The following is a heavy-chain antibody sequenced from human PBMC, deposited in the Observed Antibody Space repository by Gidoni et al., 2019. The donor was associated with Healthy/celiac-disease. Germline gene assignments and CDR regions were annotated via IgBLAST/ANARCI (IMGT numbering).Heavy chain of an antibody. CDR1: GFTFRDYY. Sequence: QVQLVESGGGLVKPGGSLRLPCAASGFTFRDYYMSWIRQAPGKGLEWVSYISSSGTTIYYADSVKGRFTISRDNAKNSLYLQMNSLRAADTAVYYCARDKSRHYYDSSGPGAIDYWGQGTLVTVSS. D-gene: IGHD3-22*01. CDR3: ARDKSRHYYDSSGPGAIDY. V-gene: IGHV3-11*01. CDR2: ISSSGTTI. J-gene: IGHJ4*02.